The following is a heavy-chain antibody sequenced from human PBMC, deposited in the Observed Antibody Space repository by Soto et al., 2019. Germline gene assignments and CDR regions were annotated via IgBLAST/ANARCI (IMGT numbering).Heavy chain of an antibody. J-gene: IGHJ4*02. CDR3: TTRGCSSTSCYKGGYYFDY. D-gene: IGHD2-2*01. Sequence: EVQLVESGGGLVKPGGSLRLSCAASGFTFSNAWMSWVRQAPGKGLEWVGRIKSKTDGGTTDYAAPVKGRFTISRDDSKNTLYLQMNSLKTEDPAVYYCTTRGCSSTSCYKGGYYFDYWGQGTLVTVSS. CDR1: GFTFSNAW. V-gene: IGHV3-15*01. CDR2: IKSKTDGGTT.